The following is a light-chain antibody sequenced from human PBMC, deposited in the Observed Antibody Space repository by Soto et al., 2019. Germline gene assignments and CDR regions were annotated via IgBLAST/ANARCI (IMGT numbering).Light chain of an antibody. CDR2: RSD. CDR3: SARDDSLSGVV. V-gene: IGLV1-47*01. CDR1: SSIIGGNH. Sequence: QSVLTQPPSTSGTPGQRVTISCSGSSSIIGGNHVYWYQQFPGMAPKLLMYRSDQRPTGVPDRFSGSKSGTSASLAISGLRSDDEADYYCSARDDSLSGVVFGGGTKLTVL. J-gene: IGLJ2*01.